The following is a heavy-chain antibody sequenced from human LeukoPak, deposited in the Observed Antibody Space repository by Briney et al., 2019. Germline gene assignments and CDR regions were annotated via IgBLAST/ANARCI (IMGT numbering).Heavy chain of an antibody. CDR3: ARDVHSGAFDY. V-gene: IGHV3-7*01. J-gene: IGHJ4*02. D-gene: IGHD6-19*01. CDR2: IHEDGSDK. Sequence: PGGSLRLSCTGSGFTISSYWMSWVRQAPGKGLEWVANIHEDGSDKYYVDSVKGRFTISRDNAKNSLYLQMNSLRAEDTAVYYCARDVHSGAFDYWGQGTLVTVSS. CDR1: GFTISSYW.